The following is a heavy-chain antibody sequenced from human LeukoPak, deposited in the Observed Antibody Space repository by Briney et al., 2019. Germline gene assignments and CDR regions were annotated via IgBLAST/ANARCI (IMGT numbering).Heavy chain of an antibody. CDR1: GGSISSSNW. CDR2: IYHSGST. CDR3: ARVVADYGDYNNWFDP. J-gene: IGHJ5*02. D-gene: IGHD4-17*01. Sequence: SETLSLTCAVSGGSISSSNWWSWVRQPPGKGLEWIGEIYHSGSTNYNPSLKSRVTISVDKSKNQFSLKLSSVTAADTAVYYCARVVADYGDYNNWFDPWGQGTLVTVSS. V-gene: IGHV4-4*02.